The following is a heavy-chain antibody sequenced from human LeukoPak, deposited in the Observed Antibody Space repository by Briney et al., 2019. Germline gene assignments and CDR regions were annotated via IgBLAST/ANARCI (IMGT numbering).Heavy chain of an antibody. D-gene: IGHD6-13*01. CDR3: ARDLGYSSSWYTASPLWFDP. Sequence: ASVKVSCKASGYTFTSYGISWVRQAPGQGLEWMGWISAYNGNTNYAQKLQGRVTMTTDTSTSTAYMELGSLRSDDTAVYYCARDLGYSSSWYTASPLWFDPWGQGTLVTVSS. V-gene: IGHV1-18*01. J-gene: IGHJ5*02. CDR1: GYTFTSYG. CDR2: ISAYNGNT.